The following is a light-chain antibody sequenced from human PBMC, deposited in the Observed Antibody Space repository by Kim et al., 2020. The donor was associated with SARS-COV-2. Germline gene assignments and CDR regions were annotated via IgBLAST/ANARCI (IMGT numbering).Light chain of an antibody. CDR3: QHLNSYPLT. CDR1: QGISNH. J-gene: IGKJ3*01. V-gene: IGKV1-9*01. Sequence: IQLTQSPSSLSASVGDRVTITCRASQGISNHLAWYQQKPGKAPKVLIYAASTLQSGVLSRFSGSGSGTDFTLTISSLQPEDFATYYCQHLNSYPLTFGPGTKVDIK. CDR2: AAS.